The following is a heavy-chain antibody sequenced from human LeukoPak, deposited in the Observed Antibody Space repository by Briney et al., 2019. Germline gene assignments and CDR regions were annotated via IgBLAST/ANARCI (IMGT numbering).Heavy chain of an antibody. CDR2: ISFDGSTK. D-gene: IGHD2-15*01. Sequence: PGGSLRLSCAASGFTFSSYGMHWVRQAPGKGLEWVAVISFDGSTKYYADSVRGRFTISRDNSKNTLYLQMNSLRAEDTAVYYCAKDRAPGYCSGGSCQHYFDYWGQGTLVTVSS. CDR1: GFTFSSYG. J-gene: IGHJ4*02. CDR3: AKDRAPGYCSGGSCQHYFDY. V-gene: IGHV3-30*18.